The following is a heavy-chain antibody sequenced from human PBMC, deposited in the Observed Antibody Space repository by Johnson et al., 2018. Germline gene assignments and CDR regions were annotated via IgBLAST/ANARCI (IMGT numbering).Heavy chain of an antibody. CDR1: GGSISSYY. J-gene: IGHJ6*03. V-gene: IGHV4-59*01. CDR3: ARAERGYSYGFFDYYYYMDV. Sequence: QVQLQESGPGLVKPAETXSLTCTVSGGSISSYYWSWIRQPPGKGLEWIGYSYYSGSTNYNPSLKSRVTISVDTSKHQFSLKLSSVTAADTAVYYCARAERGYSYGFFDYYYYMDVWGKGTTVTVSS. CDR2: SYYSGST. D-gene: IGHD5-18*01.